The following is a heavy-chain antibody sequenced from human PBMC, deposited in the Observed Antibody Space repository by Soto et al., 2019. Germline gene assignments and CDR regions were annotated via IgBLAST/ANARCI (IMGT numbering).Heavy chain of an antibody. CDR1: GGSINSGDYY. V-gene: IGHV4-30-4*01. CDR2: IYYSGST. J-gene: IGHJ5*02. Sequence: QVQLQESGPGLVKPSQTLSLTCTVSGGSINSGDYYWSWIRQPPGKGLEWIGYIYYSGSTYYNPSPKRRVRESAXTXKXXFALKLSSVTAADTAVYYCARAKGLVTVTTSWFDPWGQGTLVTVSS. CDR3: ARAKGLVTVTTSWFDP. D-gene: IGHD4-17*01.